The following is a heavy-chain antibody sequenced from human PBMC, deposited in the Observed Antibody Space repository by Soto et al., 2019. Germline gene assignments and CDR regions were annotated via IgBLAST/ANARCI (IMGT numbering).Heavy chain of an antibody. D-gene: IGHD3-9*01. J-gene: IGHJ6*02. CDR3: ARARDYDLLTAREYALDV. Sequence: QVQLVLSGAEVKKPGSSVRVSCKVSGGSFRNYGFTWVRQSPGQGLEWMGGIMPVFGTAVYAQKFQGRVTISADELTTTASLELSSLSSDDTAVYFCARARDYDLLTAREYALDVWGQGTTVTV. V-gene: IGHV1-69*01. CDR2: IMPVFGTA. CDR1: GGSFRNYG.